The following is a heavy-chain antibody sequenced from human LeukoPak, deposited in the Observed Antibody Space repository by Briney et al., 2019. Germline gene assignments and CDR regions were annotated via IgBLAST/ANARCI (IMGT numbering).Heavy chain of an antibody. J-gene: IGHJ4*02. CDR3: ASVRVTYYDILTGSFDY. V-gene: IGHV1-18*01. CDR2: ISAYNGNT. D-gene: IGHD3-9*01. CDR1: GYTFTSYG. Sequence: ASVKVSCKASGYTFTSYGISWVRQAPGQGLEWMGWISAYNGNTNYAQKLQGRVTMTTDTSTSTAYMELRSLRSDDTAVYYCASVRVTYYDILTGSFDYWGQGTLVTVSS.